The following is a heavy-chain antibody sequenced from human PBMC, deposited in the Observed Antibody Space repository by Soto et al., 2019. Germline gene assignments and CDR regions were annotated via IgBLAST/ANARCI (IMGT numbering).Heavy chain of an antibody. CDR2: MYYSGRT. CDR1: GASISSSNYY. CDR3: ARHGNTVTTGYYYGMDV. J-gene: IGHJ6*02. V-gene: IGHV4-39*01. D-gene: IGHD4-17*01. Sequence: SATLSLTCTVSGASISSSNYYWGWIRQPPGRGLEWIGTMYYSGRTYYNPSLKSRVTTSVDTSKNQFSLKLSAVTATDTAVYYCARHGNTVTTGYYYGMDVWGQGTTVTVSS.